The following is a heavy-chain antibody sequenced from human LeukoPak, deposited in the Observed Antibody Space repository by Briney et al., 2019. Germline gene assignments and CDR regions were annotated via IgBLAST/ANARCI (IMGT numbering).Heavy chain of an antibody. J-gene: IGHJ4*02. CDR1: GFTFSSYG. D-gene: IGHD3-10*01. Sequence: GGSLRLSCAGSGFTFSSYGMSWVRQAPGKGLEWVSCIRGSGTSTYYADSVKGRFTISRDNSKNTLYLQMNSLRAEDTAVYYCARRAYTTGSPFDYWGQGTLVTVSS. CDR2: IRGSGTST. CDR3: ARRAYTTGSPFDY. V-gene: IGHV3-23*01.